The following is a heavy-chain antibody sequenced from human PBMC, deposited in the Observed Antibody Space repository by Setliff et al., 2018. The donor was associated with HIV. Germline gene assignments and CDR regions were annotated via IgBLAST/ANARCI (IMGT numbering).Heavy chain of an antibody. Sequence: GGSLRLSCAASGFAFSFYAMNWVRQAPGKGLEWVANIKEDGSEQYYMDSVKGRFTISRDNAKNSLYLQMSSLRAEDTAVYYCARDSSRGYLDWLSLKYYYSYYIDVWGKGTTVTVSS. CDR3: ARDSSRGYLDWLSLKYYYSYYIDV. V-gene: IGHV3-7*01. CDR2: IKEDGSEQ. CDR1: GFAFSFYA. D-gene: IGHD3-9*01. J-gene: IGHJ6*03.